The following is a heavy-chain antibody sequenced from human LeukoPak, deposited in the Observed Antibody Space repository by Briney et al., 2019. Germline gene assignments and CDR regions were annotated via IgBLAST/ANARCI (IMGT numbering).Heavy chain of an antibody. D-gene: IGHD1-1*01. CDR1: GYTFTSYY. J-gene: IGHJ4*02. V-gene: IGHV1-46*01. CDR2: INPSGGST. Sequence: ASVKVSCKASGYTFTSYYMHWVRQAPGQGLEWMGIINPSGGSTSYAQKFQGRVTITADKSTSTAYMELSSLRSEDTAVYYCARGIAGTNPFDYWGQGTLVTVSS. CDR3: ARGIAGTNPFDY.